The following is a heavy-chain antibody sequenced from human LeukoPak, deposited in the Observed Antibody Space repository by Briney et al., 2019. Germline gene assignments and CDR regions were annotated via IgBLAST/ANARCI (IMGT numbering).Heavy chain of an antibody. Sequence: PSETLSLTCTVSGVSIRSYYWTWIRQPPGKGLEWIGYIFHSGNINYSPSLKSRVTISVDTSNNQPSPKLTSVTAADTAVYYCARAASSWSFDYWGQGTLVTVSS. CDR3: ARAASSWSFDY. CDR1: GVSIRSYY. J-gene: IGHJ4*02. CDR2: IFHSGNI. V-gene: IGHV4-59*01. D-gene: IGHD6-13*01.